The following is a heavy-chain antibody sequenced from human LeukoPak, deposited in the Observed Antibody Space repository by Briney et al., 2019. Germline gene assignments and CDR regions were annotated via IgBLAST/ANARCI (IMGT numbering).Heavy chain of an antibody. D-gene: IGHD3-16*02. CDR1: GFTFSSYG. V-gene: IGHV3-30*18. J-gene: IGHJ4*02. CDR2: ISYDGSNK. Sequence: PGGSLRLSCAASGFTFSSYGMHWVRQAPGKGLEWVAVISYDGSNKYYADSVRGRFTISRDNSKNTLYLQMNSLRAEDTAVYYCAKDSYYDYVWGSYRYTNQFDYWGQGTLATVSS. CDR3: AKDSYYDYVWGSYRYTNQFDY.